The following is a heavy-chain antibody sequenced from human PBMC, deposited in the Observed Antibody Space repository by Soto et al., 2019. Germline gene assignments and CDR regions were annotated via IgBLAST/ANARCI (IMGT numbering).Heavy chain of an antibody. J-gene: IGHJ6*02. Sequence: SETLSLTCTVSGGSISSGDYYWSWIRQPPGKGLEWIGYIYYSGSTYYNPSLKSRVTISVDTSKNQFSLKLSSVTAADTAVYYCARGGTTVTPGYYYYGMDVWGQGTTVTVSS. CDR2: IYYSGST. CDR3: ARGGTTVTPGYYYYGMDV. CDR1: GGSISSGDYY. V-gene: IGHV4-30-4*01. D-gene: IGHD4-4*01.